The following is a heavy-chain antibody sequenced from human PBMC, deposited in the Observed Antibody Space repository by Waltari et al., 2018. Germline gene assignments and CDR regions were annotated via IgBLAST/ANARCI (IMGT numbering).Heavy chain of an antibody. V-gene: IGHV3-73*01. CDR3: ARDLDY. J-gene: IGHJ4*02. CDR1: GLTFSESD. CDR2: IRSRRNNHAT. Sequence: EVQLVESWGGLVQPGGSLTVSWSASGLTFSESDNHWVRQASGKGLEWVGRIRSRRNNHATAYAASVKGRFTISRDDSENMAYLQMNSLKTEDTAVYYCARDLDYWGQGTLVTVSS.